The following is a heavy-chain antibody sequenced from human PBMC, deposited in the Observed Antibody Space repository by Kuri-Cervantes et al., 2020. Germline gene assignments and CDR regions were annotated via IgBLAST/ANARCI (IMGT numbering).Heavy chain of an antibody. J-gene: IGHJ6*03. CDR2: INPSGGST. V-gene: IGHV1-46*01. Sequence: ASVKVSCKASGYTFTSYYMHWVRQAPGQGLEWMGIINPSGGSTNYAQKLQGRVTMTTDTSTCTAYMELRSLRSDDTAVYYCARDRTNDGDYWDPMDVWGKGTTVTAP. CDR3: ARDRTNDGDYWDPMDV. D-gene: IGHD4-17*01. CDR1: GYTFTSYY.